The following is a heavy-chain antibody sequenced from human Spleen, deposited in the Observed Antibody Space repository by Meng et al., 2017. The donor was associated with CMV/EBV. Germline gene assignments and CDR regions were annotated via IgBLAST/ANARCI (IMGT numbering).Heavy chain of an antibody. CDR2: ISHDGSST. Sequence: GGSLRLSCVASGFTFSDYGMNWVRQAPGKGLEWISHISHDGSSTHILDSLKGRFTISRDNAKNSVFLKMSRLRVEDTAVYYCARDLWGLQEYWGQGTLVTVSS. V-gene: IGHV3-48*04. CDR1: GFTFSDYG. CDR3: ARDLWGLQEY. J-gene: IGHJ4*02. D-gene: IGHD3-16*01.